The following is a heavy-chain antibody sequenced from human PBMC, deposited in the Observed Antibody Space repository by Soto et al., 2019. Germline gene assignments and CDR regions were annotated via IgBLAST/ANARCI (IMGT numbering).Heavy chain of an antibody. CDR2: TIPILGIA. CDR1: GGTFSSYT. V-gene: IGHV1-69*02. Sequence: QVQLVQSGAEVKKPGSSVKVSCKASGGTFSSYTISWVRQAPGQGLEWMGRTIPILGIANYAQKFQGRVTITADKSTSTAYMELSSLRSEDTAVYYCARVSGVYCSGGSCYDYWGQGTLVTVSS. CDR3: ARVSGVYCSGGSCYDY. J-gene: IGHJ4*02. D-gene: IGHD2-15*01.